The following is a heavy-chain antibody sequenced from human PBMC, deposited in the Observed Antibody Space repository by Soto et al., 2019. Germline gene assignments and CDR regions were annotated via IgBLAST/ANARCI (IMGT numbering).Heavy chain of an antibody. J-gene: IGHJ6*03. V-gene: IGHV1-69*02. CDR2: IIPILGIA. D-gene: IGHD6-13*01. CDR1: GGTFSSYT. Sequence: ASVKVSCKASGGTFSSYTISWVRQAPGQGLEWMGRIIPILGIANYAQKFQGRVTITADKSTSTAYMELSSLRSEDTAVYYCARLQQLVEWGYYSYYMDAWGKGTTLTVSS. CDR3: ARLQQLVEWGYYSYYMDA.